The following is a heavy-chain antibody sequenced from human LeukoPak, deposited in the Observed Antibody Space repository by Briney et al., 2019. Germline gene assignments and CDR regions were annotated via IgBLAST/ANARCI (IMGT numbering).Heavy chain of an antibody. CDR3: AKDRIVLMVYAISYFDY. CDR1: GFTFSSYG. CDR2: IRCDGSNK. J-gene: IGHJ4*02. V-gene: IGHV3-30*02. Sequence: GGSLRLSCAASGFTFSSYGMHWVRQAPGKGLEWVAFIRCDGSNKYYADSVKGRFTISRDNSKNTLYLQMNSLRAEDTAVYYCAKDRIVLMVYAISYFDYWGQGTLVTVSS. D-gene: IGHD2-8*01.